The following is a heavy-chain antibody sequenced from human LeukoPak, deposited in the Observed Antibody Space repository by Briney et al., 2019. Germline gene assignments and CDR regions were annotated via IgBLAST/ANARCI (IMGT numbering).Heavy chain of an antibody. D-gene: IGHD2-2*01. J-gene: IGHJ4*02. CDR3: AREKYQLPYVDY. CDR1: GGSISSGGYY. CDR2: IYYSGST. Sequence: PSETLSLTCTVSGGSISSGGYYWSWIRQHPGKGLEWIGYIYYSGSTYYNPSLKSRVTISVDTSKNQFSLKLSSVTAADTAVYYCAREKYQLPYVDYWGQGTPVTVSS. V-gene: IGHV4-31*03.